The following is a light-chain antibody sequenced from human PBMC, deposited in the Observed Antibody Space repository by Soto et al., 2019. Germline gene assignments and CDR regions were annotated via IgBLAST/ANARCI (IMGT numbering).Light chain of an antibody. Sequence: QSVLTQPASVSGSPGQSITISCTGTNSDVGGYDYVSWYQQHPGKAPKLMIYEVSNRPSGVSNRFSGSKSGNTASLTISGLQADDEADYYCSSYTSSSTYVFGTGTKVTVL. CDR2: EVS. CDR1: NSDVGGYDY. CDR3: SSYTSSSTYV. V-gene: IGLV2-14*01. J-gene: IGLJ1*01.